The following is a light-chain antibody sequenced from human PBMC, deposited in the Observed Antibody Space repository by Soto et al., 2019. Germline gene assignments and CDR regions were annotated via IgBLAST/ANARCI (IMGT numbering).Light chain of an antibody. CDR1: QSVSSY. Sequence: EIVLTQSPATLSLSPGERATLSCRASQSVSSYLAWYQQKPGQAPRLLIYDASNRATGIPARFSGSGSGTDSTLTISSLEPEDFVVYYCQQRSNWYTFGQGIKLEIK. CDR3: QQRSNWYT. V-gene: IGKV3-11*01. CDR2: DAS. J-gene: IGKJ2*01.